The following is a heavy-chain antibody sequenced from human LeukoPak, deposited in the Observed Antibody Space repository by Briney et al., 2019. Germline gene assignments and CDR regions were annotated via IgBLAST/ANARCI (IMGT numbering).Heavy chain of an antibody. CDR2: IYYSGST. D-gene: IGHD6-13*01. CDR3: ARSKGSRPRTLKIAAAGSNAFDI. J-gene: IGHJ3*02. CDR1: GGSISSSSYY. Sequence: SETLSLTCTVSGGSISSSSYYWGWIRQPPGKGLEWIGSIYYSGSTYYNPSLKSRVTISVDTSKNQFSLKLSSVTAADTAVYYCARSKGSRPRTLKIAAAGSNAFDIWGQGTMVTVSS. V-gene: IGHV4-39*07.